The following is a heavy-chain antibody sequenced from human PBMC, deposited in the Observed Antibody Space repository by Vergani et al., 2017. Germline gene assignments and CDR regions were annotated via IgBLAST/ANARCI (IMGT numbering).Heavy chain of an antibody. CDR1: GDSVISTDYY. J-gene: IGHJ4*02. Sequence: QLQLQESGPGLVKPSETLSLTCTVSGDSVISTDYYWGWIRQPPGKGLEWIGSMDYSGSTSYNPSLESRISISFETPKNQFSLRLTSVTAADTAVYYCASKRGACRAAYCHSYDFWGPGTLVGVSS. V-gene: IGHV4-39*01. D-gene: IGHD2-15*01. CDR3: ASKRGACRAAYCHSYDF. CDR2: MDYSGST.